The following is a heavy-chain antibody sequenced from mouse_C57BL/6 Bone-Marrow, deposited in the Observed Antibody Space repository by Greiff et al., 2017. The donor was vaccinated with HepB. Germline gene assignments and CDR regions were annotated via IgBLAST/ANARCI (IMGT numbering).Heavy chain of an antibody. CDR3: ARGYDPAWFAY. D-gene: IGHD2-2*01. CDR2: IDPSDSET. J-gene: IGHJ3*01. CDR1: GYTFTSYW. Sequence: QVQLQQPGAELVRPGSSVKLSCKASGYTFTSYWMHWVKQRPIQGLEWIGNIDPSDSETHYNQKFKDKATLTVDKSSSTAYMQLGSLTSEDSAVYYCARGYDPAWFAYWGQGTLVTVSA. V-gene: IGHV1-52*01.